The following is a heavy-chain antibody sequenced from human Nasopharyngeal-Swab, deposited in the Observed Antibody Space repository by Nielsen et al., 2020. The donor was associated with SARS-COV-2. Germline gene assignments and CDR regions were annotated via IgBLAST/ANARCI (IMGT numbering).Heavy chain of an antibody. CDR3: ARVDRAAAGTLDY. D-gene: IGHD6-13*01. V-gene: IGHV3-20*01. Sequence: GESLKISCAASGFTFDDYGVTWVRQAPGKGLEWVSGINWNGGRTGYADSVKGRFTISRDSAKNSLYLQMNSLRAEDTALYHCARVDRAAAGTLDYWGQGTLVTVSS. CDR2: INWNGGRT. CDR1: GFTFDDYG. J-gene: IGHJ4*02.